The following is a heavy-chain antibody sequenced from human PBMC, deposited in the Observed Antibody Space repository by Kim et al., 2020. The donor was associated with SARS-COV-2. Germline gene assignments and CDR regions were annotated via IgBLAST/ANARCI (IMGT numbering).Heavy chain of an antibody. J-gene: IGHJ3*02. V-gene: IGHV4-4*02. CDR1: GGSISSSNW. D-gene: IGHD6-6*01. CDR3: ARTYSSSSDDAFDI. CDR2: IYHSGST. Sequence: SETLSLTCAVSGGSISSSNWWSWVRQPPGKGLEWIGEIYHSGSTNYNPSLKSRVTISVDKSKNQFSLKLSSVTAADTAVYYCARTYSSSSDDAFDICGQGTMVTVSS.